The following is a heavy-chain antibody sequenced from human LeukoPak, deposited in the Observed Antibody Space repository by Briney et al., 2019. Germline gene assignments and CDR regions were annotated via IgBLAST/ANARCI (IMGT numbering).Heavy chain of an antibody. Sequence: PSETLSLTCAVYGGSFSGYYWSWIRQPPGKGLEWIGYIYYSGSTYYNPSLKSRVTISVDTSKNQFSLKLSSVTAADTAVYYCATHCSSTSCYNLGSYYYYMDVWGKGTTVTVSS. CDR3: ATHCSSTSCYNLGSYYYYMDV. J-gene: IGHJ6*03. D-gene: IGHD2-2*02. CDR1: GGSFSGYY. V-gene: IGHV4-30-4*08. CDR2: IYYSGST.